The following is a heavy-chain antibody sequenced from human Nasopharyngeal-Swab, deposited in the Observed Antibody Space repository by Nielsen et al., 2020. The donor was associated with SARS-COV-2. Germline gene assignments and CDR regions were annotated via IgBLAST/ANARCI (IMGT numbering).Heavy chain of an antibody. CDR3: ARGSPRRHYGDYGDFDY. Sequence: GESLKISCAASGFTFSSYDMHWVRQATGKGLEWVSAIGTAGDTYYPGSVKGRFTISRENAKNSLYLQMNSPRAGDTAVYYCARGSPRRHYGDYGDFDYWGQGTLVTVSS. CDR1: GFTFSSYD. J-gene: IGHJ4*02. D-gene: IGHD4-17*01. V-gene: IGHV3-13*01. CDR2: IGTAGDT.